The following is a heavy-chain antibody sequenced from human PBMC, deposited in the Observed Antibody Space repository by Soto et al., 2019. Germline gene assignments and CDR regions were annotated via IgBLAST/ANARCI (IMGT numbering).Heavy chain of an antibody. J-gene: IGHJ3*02. Sequence: QLHLVQSGAVVKKPGASVTVSCSASGYPVTAYYMHWVRQAPGRGLEWMGGINPATGAAKYTQTFPGRVTLARDTSTSTVLMELSGLTSEDTAVFYCARGGGVGVAGSAAFDMWGQGTLVTVSS. CDR3: ARGGGVGVAGSAAFDM. CDR2: INPATGAA. D-gene: IGHD3-3*01. CDR1: GYPVTAYY. V-gene: IGHV1-2*02.